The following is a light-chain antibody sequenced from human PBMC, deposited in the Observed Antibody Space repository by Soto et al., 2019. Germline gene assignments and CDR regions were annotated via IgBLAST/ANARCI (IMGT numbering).Light chain of an antibody. CDR3: GTYDTSLSACV. V-gene: IGLV1-51*01. J-gene: IGLJ1*01. CDR1: SSNIGNKF. Sequence: QSARTQPPSLSAAPGQKFTICCSGSSSNIGNKFVSWYQQLPGTAPKLLIYDNDKRPSGIPDRFSASKSGTSATLGITGLQTGDEADYYCGTYDTSLSACVFGTGTKVTVL. CDR2: DND.